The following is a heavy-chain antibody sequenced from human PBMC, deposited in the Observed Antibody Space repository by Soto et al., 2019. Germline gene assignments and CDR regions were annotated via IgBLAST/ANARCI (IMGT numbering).Heavy chain of an antibody. Sequence: PGGSLRLSCAVSGFTFSDYYMSWIRQAPGKGLEWVSFISSSGRTIYYADSVKGRFTISRDNAKNSLYLQMNSLRAEDTAVYYCATEKGYCSGGNCYYFDYWGQGTLVTVSS. J-gene: IGHJ4*02. CDR2: ISSSGRTI. CDR1: GFTFSDYY. CDR3: ATEKGYCSGGNCYYFDY. D-gene: IGHD2-15*01. V-gene: IGHV3-11*01.